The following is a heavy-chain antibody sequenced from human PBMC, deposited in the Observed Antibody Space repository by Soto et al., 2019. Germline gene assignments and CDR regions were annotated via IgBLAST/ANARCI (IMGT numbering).Heavy chain of an antibody. D-gene: IGHD3-9*01. CDR3: ARDTGLRYFDWLLEY. V-gene: IGHV3-30*03. CDR2: ISYDGSNK. Sequence: QVQLVESGGGVVQPGRSLRLSCAASGFTFSSYGMHWVRQAPGKGLEWVAVISYDGSNKYYADSVKGRYTISRDNSKNTLYLQMKSLRAEDTAVYYCARDTGLRYFDWLLEYWGQGTLVTVSS. CDR1: GFTFSSYG. J-gene: IGHJ4*02.